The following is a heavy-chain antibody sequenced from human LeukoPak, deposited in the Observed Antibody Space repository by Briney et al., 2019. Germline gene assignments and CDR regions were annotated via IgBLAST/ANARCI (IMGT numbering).Heavy chain of an antibody. CDR3: ASHSYGYRGLDY. D-gene: IGHD5-18*01. CDR1: GYTFTGYY. V-gene: IGHV1-46*01. Sequence: GASVTVSCTASGYTFTGYYMHWVRQAPGQGLEWMGIINPSGGSTTYAQNFQGRVNMTRDTSTSTVYMELSSVRSDDTAVYYCASHSYGYRGLDYWGQGTLVTVSS. J-gene: IGHJ4*02. CDR2: INPSGGST.